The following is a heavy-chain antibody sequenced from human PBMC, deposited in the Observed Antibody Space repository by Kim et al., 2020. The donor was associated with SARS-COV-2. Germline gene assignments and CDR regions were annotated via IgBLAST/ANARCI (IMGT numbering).Heavy chain of an antibody. D-gene: IGHD2-2*01. J-gene: IGHJ4*02. V-gene: IGHV3-53*01. Sequence: VKGRFTSSRDNSKNPLYLQMNSLRAEDTAVYYCARGALYCSSTSCPLDYWGQGTLVTVSS. CDR3: ARGALYCSSTSCPLDY.